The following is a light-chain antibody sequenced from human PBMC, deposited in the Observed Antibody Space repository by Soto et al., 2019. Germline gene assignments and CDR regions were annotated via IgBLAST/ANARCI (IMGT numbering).Light chain of an antibody. CDR2: DVS. J-gene: IGLJ2*01. V-gene: IGLV2-14*03. Sequence: QSALTQPASVSGSPGQSITISCTGTNSDVGSYNYVSWYQQHPDKAPKLMIYDVSDRPSGVSNRFSGSKSGNTASLTISGLQAEDEADYYCSSYTTSSTLDVVFGGGTKLTVL. CDR1: NSDVGSYNY. CDR3: SSYTTSSTLDVV.